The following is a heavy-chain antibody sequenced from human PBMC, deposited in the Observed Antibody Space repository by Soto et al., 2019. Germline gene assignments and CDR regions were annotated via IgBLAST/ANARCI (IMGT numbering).Heavy chain of an antibody. V-gene: IGHV3-48*03. CDR2: ISDDGASI. J-gene: IGHJ4*02. Sequence: GGSLRLSCEASGFSFSSFAMNWVRQTPGRGLEWVSYISDDGASIYYADSLKGRFTISRDNAKNSLSLQMNNLRAEDTAVYYCARGNSVQAWLHNFDHWGLGTLVTVSS. D-gene: IGHD5-18*01. CDR1: GFSFSSFA. CDR3: ARGNSVQAWLHNFDH.